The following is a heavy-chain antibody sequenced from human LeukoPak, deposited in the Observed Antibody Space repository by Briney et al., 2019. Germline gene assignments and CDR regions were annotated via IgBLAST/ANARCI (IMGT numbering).Heavy chain of an antibody. CDR2: IYYSGST. V-gene: IGHV4-59*08. CDR3: ARHGYCSSTSCYMGGENWFDP. D-gene: IGHD2-2*03. J-gene: IGHJ5*02. Sequence: PSETLSLTCTVSGGSISSYYWSWIRQPPGKGLEWIGYIYYSGSTNYNPSLKSRVTISVDTSKNQFSLKLSSVTAADTAVYYCARHGYCSSTSCYMGGENWFDPWGQGTLVTVSS. CDR1: GGSISSYY.